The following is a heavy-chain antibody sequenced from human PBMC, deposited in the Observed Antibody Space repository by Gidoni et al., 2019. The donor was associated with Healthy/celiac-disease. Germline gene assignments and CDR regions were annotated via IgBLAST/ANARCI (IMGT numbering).Heavy chain of an antibody. CDR3: ARGRITIFGVVIIFGGPFDY. D-gene: IGHD3-3*01. V-gene: IGHV4-34*01. J-gene: IGHJ4*02. CDR2: INHSGST. CDR1: GGSFSGYY. Sequence: QVQLQQWGAGLLKPSETLARTCAVYGGSFSGYYWSWIRQPPGKGLEWIGEINHSGSTNYNPSLKSRVTISVDTSKNQFSLKLSSVPAADTAVYYCARGRITIFGVVIIFGGPFDYWGQGTLVTVSS.